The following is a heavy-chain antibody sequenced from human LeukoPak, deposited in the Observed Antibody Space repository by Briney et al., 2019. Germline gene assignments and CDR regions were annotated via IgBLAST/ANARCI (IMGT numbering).Heavy chain of an antibody. Sequence: PSETLSLTCAVSGASISSYYWGWIRQPPGKGLEWIGYIYNSGRTNYNPSHKSRVPVSVDTTRNQFSLKLSSVTVADTAVYYCAKLLVHSGAYGLVDYWGQGTLVTVSS. V-gene: IGHV4-4*09. D-gene: IGHD1-26*01. CDR1: GASISSYY. CDR3: AKLLVHSGAYGLVDY. J-gene: IGHJ4*02. CDR2: IYNSGRT.